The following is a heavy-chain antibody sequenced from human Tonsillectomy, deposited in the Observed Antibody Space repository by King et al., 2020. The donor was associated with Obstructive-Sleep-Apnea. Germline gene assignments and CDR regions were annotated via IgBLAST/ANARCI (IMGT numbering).Heavy chain of an antibody. V-gene: IGHV4-39*07. J-gene: IGHJ4*02. CDR1: GDSTTSSSGY. D-gene: IGHD6-19*01. CDR3: ARLAVAGIYFDY. CDR2: IYYGGRT. Sequence: QLQESGPGLAKPSETLSLTCTVSGDSTTSSSGYWGWIRQPPGKGLEWIGSIYYGGRTYYSPSLKSRGTISADTSKNQFSLKLTSVTAADTAVYYCARLAVAGIYFDYWGQGTLVTVSS.